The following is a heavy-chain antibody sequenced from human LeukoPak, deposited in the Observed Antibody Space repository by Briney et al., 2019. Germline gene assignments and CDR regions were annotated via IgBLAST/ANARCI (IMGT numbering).Heavy chain of an antibody. CDR1: GFTFNSYD. CDR2: IWYDGSNK. Sequence: GGSLRLSCAASGFTFNSYDMHWVRQAPGRGLEWVALIWYDGSNKYYADSVKGRFTISRDNSKNTLSLQMNSLRAEDTAVYYCARRAATGSNALDYWGQGTLVTVSS. V-gene: IGHV3-33*01. D-gene: IGHD6-13*01. CDR3: ARRAATGSNALDY. J-gene: IGHJ4*02.